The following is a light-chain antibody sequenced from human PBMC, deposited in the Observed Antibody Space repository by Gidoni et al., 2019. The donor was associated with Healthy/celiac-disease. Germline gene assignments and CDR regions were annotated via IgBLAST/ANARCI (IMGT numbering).Light chain of an antibody. CDR2: AAS. CDR1: QSISSY. J-gene: IGKJ1*01. CDR3: QQSYSTPRT. Sequence: DIQMTPPPSSLSASVGDSVTLTCRASQSISSYLNWYQQKPGKAPKLLIYAASSLQSGVPSRFSGSGSGTDFTLTISSLQPEDFAAYYCQQSYSTPRTFGQGTKVEIK. V-gene: IGKV1-39*01.